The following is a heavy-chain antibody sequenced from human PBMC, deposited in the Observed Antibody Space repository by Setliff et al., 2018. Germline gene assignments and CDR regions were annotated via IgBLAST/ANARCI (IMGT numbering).Heavy chain of an antibody. J-gene: IGHJ3*02. CDR3: ARDIPHNAFDI. CDR1: GDPFNAYG. D-gene: IGHD2-2*02. V-gene: IGHV1-69*10. CDR2: IIPVLGMT. Sequence: ASVKVSCKASGDPFNAYGVSWVRQAPGQGLEWMGAIIPVLGMTDYAQKFQGRLTITADQSTTTVYMELSSLRSEDTAIYYCARDIPHNAFDIWGQGTMVTVSS.